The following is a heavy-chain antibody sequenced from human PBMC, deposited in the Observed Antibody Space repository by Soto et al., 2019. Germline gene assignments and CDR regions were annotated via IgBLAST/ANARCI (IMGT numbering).Heavy chain of an antibody. V-gene: IGHV1-18*01. CDR1: GYTFTSYG. Sequence: QVQLVQSGAEVKKPGASVKVSCKASGYTFTSYGISWVRQAPGQGLEWMGWISAYNGNTNYAQKLQGRVNMTTDTSTSTAYMELRSLRSDDTAVYYCASGYCSSTSCYDHYYYYGMDVWGQGTTVTVSS. CDR2: ISAYNGNT. D-gene: IGHD2-2*01. CDR3: ASGYCSSTSCYDHYYYYGMDV. J-gene: IGHJ6*02.